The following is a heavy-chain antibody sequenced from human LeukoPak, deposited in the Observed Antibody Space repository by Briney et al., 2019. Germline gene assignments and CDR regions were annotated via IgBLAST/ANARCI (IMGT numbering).Heavy chain of an antibody. V-gene: IGHV3-7*01. CDR1: GFTFSSYW. J-gene: IGHJ4*02. Sequence: PGGSLRLSCTASGFTFSSYWMTWVRQAPGKGLEWVANIKQDGSEKYYVDSVKGRFTISRDNAKNSLYLQMDSLRAEDTAVYYCARDGGRKDDYWGQGTLVTVSS. D-gene: IGHD2-15*01. CDR3: ARDGGRKDDY. CDR2: IKQDGSEK.